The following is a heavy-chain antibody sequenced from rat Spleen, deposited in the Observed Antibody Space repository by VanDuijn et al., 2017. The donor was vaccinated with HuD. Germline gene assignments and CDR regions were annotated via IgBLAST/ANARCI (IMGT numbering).Heavy chain of an antibody. CDR1: GFSLTSYG. CDR3: ASGGWYNSWFAF. V-gene: IGHV2-34*01. Sequence: QVQLKESGPGPVQPSETLSLTCTVSGFSLTSYGVNWVRQPPGKGLEWVGRMTYNGDTSYNSALKSRLSISRDTSKNQVFLKMNSLQTEDTGTYYCASGGWYNSWFAFWGQGVMVTVSS. CDR2: MTYNGDT. D-gene: IGHD1-5*01. J-gene: IGHJ2*01.